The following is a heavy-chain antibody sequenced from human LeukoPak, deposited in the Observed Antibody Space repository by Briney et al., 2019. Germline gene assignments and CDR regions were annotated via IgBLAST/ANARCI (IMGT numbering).Heavy chain of an antibody. D-gene: IGHD3-22*01. CDR1: GFIVNNKY. CDR2: IYSDGRT. V-gene: IGHV3-53*01. J-gene: IGHJ4*02. Sequence: GGSLRLSCAASGFIVNNKYMTWVRQAPGKGLEWVSLIYSDGRTYYADSVKGRCTISRDNSKNTLYLQMNSLRVEDTAVYYCAKDSSGYYSEHYFDYWGQGTLVTVSS. CDR3: AKDSSGYYSEHYFDY.